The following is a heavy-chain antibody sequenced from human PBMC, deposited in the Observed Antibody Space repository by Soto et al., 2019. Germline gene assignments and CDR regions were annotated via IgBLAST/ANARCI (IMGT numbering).Heavy chain of an antibody. CDR1: GFTFPTYA. Sequence: EVQLLESGGDLVQPGGSLRLSCTATGFTFPTYAMSWVRQAPGKGLEWVSAISASGGTYYAASVKGRFTISRDNSKDTLYLQMNSLRAEDTAVYYCAKRDLVDASPCNFDYGGQGTLVTVSS. D-gene: IGHD3-10*01. J-gene: IGHJ4*02. CDR2: ISASGGT. CDR3: AKRDLVDASPCNFDY. V-gene: IGHV3-23*01.